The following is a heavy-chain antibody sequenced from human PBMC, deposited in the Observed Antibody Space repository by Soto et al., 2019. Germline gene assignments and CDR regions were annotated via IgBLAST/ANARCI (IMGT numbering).Heavy chain of an antibody. CDR3: AGSIAADSDYYYYGMDV. D-gene: IGHD6-13*01. CDR1: GYTFTGYY. J-gene: IGHJ6*02. Sequence: GASVKVSCKASGYTFTGYYMHWVRQAPGQGLEWMGWINPNSGGTNYAQKFQGWVTMTRDTSISTAYMELSRLRSDDTAVYYCAGSIAADSDYYYYGMDVWGQGTTVTVSS. CDR2: INPNSGGT. V-gene: IGHV1-2*04.